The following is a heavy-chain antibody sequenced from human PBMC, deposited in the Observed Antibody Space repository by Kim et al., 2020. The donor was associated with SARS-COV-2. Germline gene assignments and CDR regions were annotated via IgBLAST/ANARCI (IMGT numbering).Heavy chain of an antibody. CDR3: ALTATSYYYYGMDV. Sequence: ADSVKGRFTISRDKSKNTLYLQMNSLRAEDTAVYYCALTATSYYYYGMDVWGQGTTVTVSS. V-gene: IGHV3-33*01. D-gene: IGHD5-18*01. J-gene: IGHJ6*02.